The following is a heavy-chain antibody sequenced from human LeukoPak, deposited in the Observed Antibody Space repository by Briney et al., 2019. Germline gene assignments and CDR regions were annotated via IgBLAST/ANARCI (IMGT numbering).Heavy chain of an antibody. Sequence: PGGSLRLSCAASGFTFSSYSMNWVRQAPGKGLEWVSSISTSSSYIYYADSVKGRFTISRDNAKNSLYLQMNSLRAEDTAVYYCARPLSEGFDPWGQGTLVTVSS. CDR2: ISTSSSYI. D-gene: IGHD3-16*02. CDR3: ARPLSEGFDP. V-gene: IGHV3-21*01. CDR1: GFTFSSYS. J-gene: IGHJ5*02.